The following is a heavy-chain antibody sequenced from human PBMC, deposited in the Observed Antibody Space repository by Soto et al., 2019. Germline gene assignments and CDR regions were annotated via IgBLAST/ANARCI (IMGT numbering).Heavy chain of an antibody. CDR2: IYYSGST. CDR3: ARGGLGYCSGGSCRYYYGMDV. J-gene: IGHJ6*02. Sequence: QVQLQESGPGLVKPSQTLSLTCTVSGGSISSGGYYWSWIRQHPGKGLEWIGYIYYSGSTYYNPSPRSRVTISVDTSKNQFSLKLSSVTAADTAVYYCARGGLGYCSGGSCRYYYGMDVWGQGTTVTVSS. D-gene: IGHD2-15*01. CDR1: GGSISSGGYY. V-gene: IGHV4-31*03.